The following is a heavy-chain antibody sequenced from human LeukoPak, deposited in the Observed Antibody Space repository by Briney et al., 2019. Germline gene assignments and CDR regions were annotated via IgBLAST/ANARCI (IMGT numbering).Heavy chain of an antibody. J-gene: IGHJ4*02. D-gene: IGHD2-2*02. Sequence: ASVKVSCKASGYTFISYYMHWVRQAPGQGLEWMGVINPSGRSTSYAQKFRGRVTMTRDTSTSTVYMELSSLRSEDTAVYYCVRYCSSTSCYNGVDYWGQGTLVTVSS. CDR3: VRYCSSTSCYNGVDY. V-gene: IGHV1-46*01. CDR1: GYTFISYY. CDR2: INPSGRST.